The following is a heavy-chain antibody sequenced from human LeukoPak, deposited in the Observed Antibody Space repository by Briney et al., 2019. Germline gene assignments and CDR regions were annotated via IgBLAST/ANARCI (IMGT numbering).Heavy chain of an antibody. V-gene: IGHV3-23*01. J-gene: IGHJ4*02. CDR3: AKELYYYDSSGSFDY. D-gene: IGHD3-22*01. Sequence: PGGSLRLSCAASGFTFSNYAMSWVRQAPGKGLEWVSATSVSGGSTYYADPVKGRFTISRDNSKNTLYLQMNSLRAEDTAVYYCAKELYYYDSSGSFDYWGQGTLVTVSS. CDR1: GFTFSNYA. CDR2: TSVSGGST.